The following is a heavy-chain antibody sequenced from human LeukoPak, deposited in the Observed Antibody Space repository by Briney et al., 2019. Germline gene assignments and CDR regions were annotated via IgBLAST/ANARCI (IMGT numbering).Heavy chain of an antibody. CDR1: GASISSGGYY. CDR3: ARVWSVAAASREDYYYGIDV. D-gene: IGHD6-13*01. CDR2: MYYSGST. J-gene: IGHJ6*02. Sequence: PSETLSLTCSVSGASISSGGYYWSWIRQHPGKGLEWIGYMYYSGSTYYNPSLTSRVTISVDTSKNQFSLNLSSVTAADTAVYYCARVWSVAAASREDYYYGIDVWGQGTTVTVSS. V-gene: IGHV4-31*03.